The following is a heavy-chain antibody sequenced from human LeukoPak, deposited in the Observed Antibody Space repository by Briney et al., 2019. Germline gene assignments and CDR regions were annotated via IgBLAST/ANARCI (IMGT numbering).Heavy chain of an antibody. CDR1: GFIFNNYG. Sequence: GGSLRLSCVASGFIFNNYGMHWVRQAPGKGLEWVALIWYDGSNENYADSVKGRFTISRDNSKNILYLQMSGLRAEDTAVYYCATSAHIELGTAPPLDYWGQGTQVTVTS. CDR2: IWYDGSNE. D-gene: IGHD2-21*02. CDR3: ATSAHIELGTAPPLDY. J-gene: IGHJ4*02. V-gene: IGHV3-33*01.